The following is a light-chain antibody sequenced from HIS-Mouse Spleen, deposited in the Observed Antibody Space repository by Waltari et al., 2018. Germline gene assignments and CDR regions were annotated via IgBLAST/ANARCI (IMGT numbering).Light chain of an antibody. V-gene: IGLV2-11*01. CDR2: DVS. J-gene: IGLJ1*01. Sequence: QSALTQPRSVSGSPGQSVTISCTGTSSDVGGSNYVPWYQPHPGKAPKLMIYDVSKRPSGVPDRFSGSKSGNTASLTISGLQAEDEADYYCCSYAGSYTYVFGTGTKVTVL. CDR1: SSDVGGSNY. CDR3: CSYAGSYTYV.